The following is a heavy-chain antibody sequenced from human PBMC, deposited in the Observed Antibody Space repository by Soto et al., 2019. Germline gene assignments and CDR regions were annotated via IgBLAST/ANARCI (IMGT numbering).Heavy chain of an antibody. Sequence: SETLSFTCTVSGGSISSSPYYWGWIRQPPGKGLEWIGSIYYSGSTYYNLFLKSRVTMSVDTSKKQFSLKLSSVTAADTAVYYCARSKFRYDYVWGSYRPNWFDPWGQGTLVTVSS. J-gene: IGHJ5*02. V-gene: IGHV4-39*01. CDR3: ARSKFRYDYVWGSYRPNWFDP. D-gene: IGHD3-16*02. CDR2: IYYSGST. CDR1: GGSISSSPYY.